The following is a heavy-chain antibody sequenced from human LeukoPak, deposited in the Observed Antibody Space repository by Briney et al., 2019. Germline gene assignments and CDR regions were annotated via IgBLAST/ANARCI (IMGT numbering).Heavy chain of an antibody. V-gene: IGHV3-23*01. J-gene: IGHJ4*02. CDR3: AKSLGSWYFDY. D-gene: IGHD6-13*01. CDR1: GFTFGDYA. Sequence: GGSLRLSCTASGFTFGDYAMSWVRQAPGKGLEWVSAISGSGGSTYYADSVKGRFTISRDNSKNTLYLQMNSLRAEDTAVYYCAKSLGSWYFDYWGQGTLVTVSS. CDR2: ISGSGGST.